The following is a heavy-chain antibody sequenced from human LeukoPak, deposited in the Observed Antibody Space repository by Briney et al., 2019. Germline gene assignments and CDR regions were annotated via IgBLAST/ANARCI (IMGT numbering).Heavy chain of an antibody. Sequence: GGSLRLSCAASGFTFSSYSMNWVRQAPGKGLEWVSSISSSSSYIYYADSVKGRFTISRDNAKNSLYLQMNSLRAEDTALYHCARALCSSTSCYSSWFDPWGQRTLVTVSS. J-gene: IGHJ5*02. CDR2: ISSSSSYI. V-gene: IGHV3-21*04. D-gene: IGHD2-2*01. CDR1: GFTFSSYS. CDR3: ARALCSSTSCYSSWFDP.